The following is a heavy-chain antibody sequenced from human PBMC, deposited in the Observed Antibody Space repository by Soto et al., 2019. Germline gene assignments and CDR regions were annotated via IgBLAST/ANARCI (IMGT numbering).Heavy chain of an antibody. V-gene: IGHV4-4*02. CDR3: ARVSGDSSGWLVYWYDF. J-gene: IGHJ5*01. Sequence: PSETLSLTCAVSGGSISSSNWWSWVRQPPGKGLEWIGEIYHSGSTNYNPSLKSRVTISVDKSKNQFSLKLSSVTAADTAVYYCARVSGDSSGWLVYWYDFRGQGTLVIVSS. CDR1: GGSISSSNW. CDR2: IYHSGST. D-gene: IGHD6-19*01.